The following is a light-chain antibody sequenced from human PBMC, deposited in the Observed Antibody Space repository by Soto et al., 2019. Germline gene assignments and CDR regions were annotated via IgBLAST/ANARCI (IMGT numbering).Light chain of an antibody. J-gene: IGLJ2*01. CDR2: GVT. CDR1: SSDVGDYNY. V-gene: IGLV2-14*01. CDR3: SSYAGTNTLL. Sequence: QSALTQPASVSGSPGQSITISCTGTSSDVGDYNYVSWYLQHPGKAPKLIIYGVTNRPSGISNRFSGSKSGNTASLTISGLQAEDEADYYCSSYAGTNTLLFGGGTKLTVL.